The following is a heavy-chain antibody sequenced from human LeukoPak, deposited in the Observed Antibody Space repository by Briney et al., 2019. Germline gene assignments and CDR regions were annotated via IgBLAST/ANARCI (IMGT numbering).Heavy chain of an antibody. J-gene: IGHJ5*02. D-gene: IGHD6-13*01. V-gene: IGHV4-39*01. Sequence: SETLSLTCSVSGGSISSSSYYWDWIRQPPGKGLEWFGSIYYSGSTYYNPSLKSRVTISVDTSKNQFSLKLSSVTAADTAVFYCARHDSSSGYNWFDPWGQGTLVTVSS. CDR1: GGSISSSSYY. CDR3: ARHDSSSGYNWFDP. CDR2: IYYSGST.